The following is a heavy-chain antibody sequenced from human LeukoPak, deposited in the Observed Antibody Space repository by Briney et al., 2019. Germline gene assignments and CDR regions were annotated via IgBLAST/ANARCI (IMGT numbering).Heavy chain of an antibody. D-gene: IGHD3-22*01. J-gene: IGHJ3*02. CDR3: ARARNYYDSSDYYYEGDAFDI. CDR2: IYHSGRA. V-gene: IGHV4-4*02. CDR1: GGSISSNNW. Sequence: PSETLSLTCAVSGGSISSNNWWSWVRQSPGKGLEWIGEIYHSGRANYNPAPKSRVTMSVDKSKNQFSLKLSSVTAADTAVYFCARARNYYDSSDYYYEGDAFDIWGQGTMVTVSS.